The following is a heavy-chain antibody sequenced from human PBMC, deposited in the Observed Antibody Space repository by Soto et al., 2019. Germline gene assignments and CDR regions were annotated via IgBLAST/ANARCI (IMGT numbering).Heavy chain of an antibody. J-gene: IGHJ5*02. Sequence: GGSIKLSCAASGVTFSNAWMHGVRQAPGMGLEWVGRIKSKTDGGTTDFAAPVKGRFTISRDDSKNTVYLQMNSLQTEDKALYYCTRGRGFGSAPGGKSTLDPV. CDR1: GVTFSNAW. D-gene: IGHD3-10*01. CDR3: TRGRGFGSAP. CDR2: IKSKTDGGTT. V-gene: IGHV3-15*07.